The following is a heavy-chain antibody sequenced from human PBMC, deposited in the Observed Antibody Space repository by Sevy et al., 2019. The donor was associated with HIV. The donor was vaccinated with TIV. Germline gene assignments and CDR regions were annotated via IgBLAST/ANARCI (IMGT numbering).Heavy chain of an antibody. CDR3: LTDPLFGGSGSQDSMDV. D-gene: IGHD3-10*01. CDR2: IKSKTDGGTT. Sequence: GGSLRLSCAASGFTFSNAWMNWVRQAPGKGLEWVGRIKSKTDGGTTDYAAPVKGRYTISRHDSKNTVNLQINSLKIEDPAVYYCLTDPLFGGSGSQDSMDVWGHGTTVTVSS. CDR1: GFTFSNAW. V-gene: IGHV3-15*01. J-gene: IGHJ6*02.